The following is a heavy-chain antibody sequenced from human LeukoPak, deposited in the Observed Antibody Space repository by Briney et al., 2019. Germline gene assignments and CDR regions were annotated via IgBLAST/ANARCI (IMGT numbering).Heavy chain of an antibody. CDR2: IYSGGST. J-gene: IGHJ6*02. D-gene: IGHD3-3*01. V-gene: IGHV3-53*01. CDR3: ARDQNRRDDFCSSGGGMDV. CDR1: GFTVSTSY. Sequence: TGGSLRLSCAASGFTVSTSYMSWVRQAPGKGLEWVSLIYSGGSTYYADSVKGRFTISRDNSKNTLYLQINSLRAEDTAVYYCARDQNRRDDFCSSGGGMDVWGQGTTVTVSS.